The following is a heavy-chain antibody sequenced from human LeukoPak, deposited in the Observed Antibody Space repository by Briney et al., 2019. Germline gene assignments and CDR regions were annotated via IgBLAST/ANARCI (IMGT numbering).Heavy chain of an antibody. Sequence: GGSLRLSCAASGFTFSDYSMKWIRQAPGKGLGWVSSISRSSTSIDYADSVKGRFTISRDNAMNSMYLQMNSLRVEDTAVYYCVRERFHGSGAPKFDFWGRGTLLTVSS. V-gene: IGHV3-21*01. D-gene: IGHD3-10*01. CDR3: VRERFHGSGAPKFDF. CDR1: GFTFSDYS. J-gene: IGHJ4*02. CDR2: ISRSSTSI.